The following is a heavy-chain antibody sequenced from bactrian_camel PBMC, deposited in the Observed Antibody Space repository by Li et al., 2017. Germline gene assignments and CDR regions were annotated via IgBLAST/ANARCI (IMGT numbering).Heavy chain of an antibody. CDR3: AAGASCRTIVARQFDV. Sequence: DVQLVESGGGSVELGGSLTLSCTPHGFIFSTYSMGWFRQAPGKDREGVAVLWIGGATTSYADSVKGRFIINRDIVESTLYLRMNRLTPEDSAMYYCAAGASCRTIVARQFDVWGQGTQVTVS. V-gene: IGHV3S42*01. J-gene: IGHJ4*01. CDR1: GFIFSTYS. CDR2: LWIGGATT.